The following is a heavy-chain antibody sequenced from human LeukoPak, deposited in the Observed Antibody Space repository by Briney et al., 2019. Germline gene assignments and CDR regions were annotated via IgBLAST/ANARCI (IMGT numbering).Heavy chain of an antibody. V-gene: IGHV3-21*06. CDR1: GLTFSSYS. J-gene: IGHJ6*03. CDR3: ARVGTPMVTIVAPYYMDV. D-gene: IGHD5-18*01. CDR2: ISSSSRYK. Sequence: GGSLRLSCAASGLTFSSYSMKWVRPAPGKGLEWVSSISSSSRYKYYADSVKGRFTISTDNAKNSQYLQMNSLKAEHTAGYYCARVGTPMVTIVAPYYMDVWGKGTTVTVSS.